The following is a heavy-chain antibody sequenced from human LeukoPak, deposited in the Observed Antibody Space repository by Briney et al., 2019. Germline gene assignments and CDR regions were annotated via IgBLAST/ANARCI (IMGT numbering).Heavy chain of an antibody. CDR3: SRSLNY. Sequence: GGSLRLSCAASGFTFSRYSMNWVREAPGEGLEWVDNIKEDGSETHYVDSAKRRFTISRDNTRSSLYLQMDSLRVEDTAIYYGSRSLNYWGQGTLVTVSS. CDR1: GFTFSRYS. J-gene: IGHJ4*02. CDR2: IKEDGSET. V-gene: IGHV3-7*01.